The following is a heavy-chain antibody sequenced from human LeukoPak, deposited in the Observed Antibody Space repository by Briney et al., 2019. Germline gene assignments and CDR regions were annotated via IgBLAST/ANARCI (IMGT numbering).Heavy chain of an antibody. CDR3: AKDSLGGFGDNVGS. V-gene: IGHV3-43D*03. D-gene: IGHD3-10*01. CDR1: GFTFDDYA. Sequence: GGSLRPSCAASGFTFDDYAMHWVRQAPGKGLEWVSLISWDGGSTYYADSVKGRFTISRDNSKNSLYLQMNSLRAEDTALYYCAKDSLGGFGDNVGSWGQGTLVTVSS. CDR2: ISWDGGST. J-gene: IGHJ5*02.